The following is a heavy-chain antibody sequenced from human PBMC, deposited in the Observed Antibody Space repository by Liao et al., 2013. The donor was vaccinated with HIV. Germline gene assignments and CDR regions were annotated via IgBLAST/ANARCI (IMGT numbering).Heavy chain of an antibody. CDR3: ARGRVVVAVTGYYYYYMDV. Sequence: QVQLQQWGAGLLKPSETLSLTCAVYGGSFSGYYWSWIRQPPGKGLEWIGEINHSGSTTYNPSLKSRVTISVDTSKNQFSLKLSSVTAADTAVYYCARGRVVVAVTGYYYYYMDVWGKGTTVTVSS. CDR1: GGSFSGYY. J-gene: IGHJ6*03. CDR2: INHSGST. V-gene: IGHV4-34*01. D-gene: IGHD2-15*01.